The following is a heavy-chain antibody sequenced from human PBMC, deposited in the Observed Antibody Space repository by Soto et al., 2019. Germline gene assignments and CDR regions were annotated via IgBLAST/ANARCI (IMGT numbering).Heavy chain of an antibody. CDR1: GFTFSSYA. V-gene: IGHV3-23*01. D-gene: IGHD2-21*02. Sequence: GGSLRLSCAASGFTFSSYAMSWARQAPGKGLEWVSAISGSGGSTYYADSVKGRFTISRDNSKNTLYLQMNSLRAEDTAVYYCAKFRYPVVVPATHYWGQGTLVTVSS. CDR2: ISGSGGST. J-gene: IGHJ4*02. CDR3: AKFRYPVVVPATHY.